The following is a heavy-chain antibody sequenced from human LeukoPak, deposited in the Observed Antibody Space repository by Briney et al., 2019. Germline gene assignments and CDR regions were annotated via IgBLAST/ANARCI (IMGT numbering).Heavy chain of an antibody. CDR3: ARGGRDYDILSRRYYYYMDV. V-gene: IGHV4-34*01. D-gene: IGHD3-9*01. CDR1: GGSFSGYY. CDR2: INHSGST. Sequence: SETLSLTCTVYGGSFSGYYWSWIRQPPGKGLEWIRKINHSGSTNYNPSLKSRVTISVDTSKNQFSLKLSSVTAADTAVYYCARGGRDYDILSRRYYYYMDVWGKGTTVTISS. J-gene: IGHJ6*03.